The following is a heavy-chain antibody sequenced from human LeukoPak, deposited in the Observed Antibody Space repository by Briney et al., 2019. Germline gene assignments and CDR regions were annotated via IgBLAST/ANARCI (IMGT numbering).Heavy chain of an antibody. J-gene: IGHJ4*02. V-gene: IGHV1-69*13. CDR2: ISPIFGTA. CDR1: GGTFSSYA. D-gene: IGHD5-18*01. Sequence: SVKVSCKASGGTFSSYAISWVRQAPGQGLEWMGGISPIFGTANYAQKFQGRVTITADESTSTAYMELSSLRSEDTAVYYCARGGVDTAMVLRDWGQGTLVTVSS. CDR3: ARGGVDTAMVLRD.